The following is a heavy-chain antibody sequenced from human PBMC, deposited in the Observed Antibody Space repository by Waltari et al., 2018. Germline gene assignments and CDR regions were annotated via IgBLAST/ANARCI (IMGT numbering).Heavy chain of an antibody. CDR1: GYTFTSYD. D-gene: IGHD2-21*01. CDR2: SNPHSDNT. J-gene: IGHJ3*02. Sequence: QVQLVQSGAEVKKPGASVKVSCKASGYTFTSYDINWVRQATGQGLEWMGWSNPHSDNTGYSHKFHGRVTITRNTTISTAYMELGSLRSEGTAVYYCASDQNYSGRDAFDIWGQGTMVTVSS. V-gene: IGHV1-8*03. CDR3: ASDQNYSGRDAFDI.